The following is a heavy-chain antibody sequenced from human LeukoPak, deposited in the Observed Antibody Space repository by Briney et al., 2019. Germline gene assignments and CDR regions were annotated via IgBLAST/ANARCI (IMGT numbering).Heavy chain of an antibody. CDR1: GFPFRSYW. CDR2: IKQDGSKK. CDR3: TRVGYIDEGIDY. V-gene: IGHV3-7*04. J-gene: IGHJ4*02. D-gene: IGHD5-24*01. Sequence: GGSLRLSCVASGFPFRSYWMTWVRQAPGKGREWVSNIKQDGSKKSYVDHVKGRFTISRDNAKNSLYLQMNSLRAEDTAIYYCTRVGYIDEGIDYWGQGTLVTVSS.